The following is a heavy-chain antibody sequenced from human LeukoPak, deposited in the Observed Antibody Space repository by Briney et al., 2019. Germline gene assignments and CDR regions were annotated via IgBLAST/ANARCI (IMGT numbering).Heavy chain of an antibody. V-gene: IGHV3-11*01. CDR3: ARHGRGSIAEDC. CDR2: IRNSGSTT. J-gene: IGHJ4*02. CDR1: GFTFDDYY. D-gene: IGHD6-13*01. Sequence: PGGSLRLSCAASGFTFDDYYMTWIRQAPGKGLEWVSDIRNSGSTTYYADSVKGRFTISRDNAKNLLYLQMNSLRAEDTAVYYCARHGRGSIAEDCWGQGTLVTVSS.